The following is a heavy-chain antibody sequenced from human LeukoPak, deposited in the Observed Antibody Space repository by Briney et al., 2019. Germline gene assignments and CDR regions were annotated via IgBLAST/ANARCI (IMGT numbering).Heavy chain of an antibody. CDR3: ARDLCNGDSCYSGYFDL. CDR2: LYNTGRT. V-gene: IGHV4-4*07. CDR1: GVSISSYY. D-gene: IGHD2-15*01. J-gene: IGHJ2*01. Sequence: AETLSLTCTVSGVSISSYYWGWIRQAAGKGLEWIGRLYNTGRTNYNPSLKSRAIISEDKSNNQFSLKLTPVTAADTAVYYCARDLCNGDSCYSGYFDLWGRGILVTVSS.